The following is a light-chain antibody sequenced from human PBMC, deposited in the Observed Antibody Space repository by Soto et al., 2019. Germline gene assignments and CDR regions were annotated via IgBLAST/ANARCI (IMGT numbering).Light chain of an antibody. V-gene: IGLV2-14*02. CDR3: SSYTSSSTYV. J-gene: IGLJ1*01. CDR2: EGS. Sequence: QSALTQPASVSGSPGQSITISCTGTSGDIGGYNLVSWYQQHPGKAPKLIIFEGSRRPSGVSGRFSGSKTGNTATLTISGLQAEDEADYYCSSYTSSSTYVFGTGTKLTVL. CDR1: SGDIGGYNL.